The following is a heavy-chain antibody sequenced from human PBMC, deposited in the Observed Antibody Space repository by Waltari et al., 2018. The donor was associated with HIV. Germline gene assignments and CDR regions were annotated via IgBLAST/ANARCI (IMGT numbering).Heavy chain of an antibody. CDR3: ARYYCSGGSCSDY. J-gene: IGHJ4*02. CDR2: IDTSGGT. Sequence: QVQLQESGPGLVKPSQTLSLTCTVSGGSISSGSYYWSWIRQPAGKGLEWIGRIDTSGGTNYNPSLKSRVTIAVDTSRNQFSLKLSSVTAADTAVYYCARYYCSGGSCSDYWGQGTLVTVSS. CDR1: GGSISSGSYY. V-gene: IGHV4-61*02. D-gene: IGHD2-15*01.